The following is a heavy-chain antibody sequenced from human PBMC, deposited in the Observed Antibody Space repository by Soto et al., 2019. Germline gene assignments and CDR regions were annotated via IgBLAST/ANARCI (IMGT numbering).Heavy chain of an antibody. V-gene: IGHV4-59*12. CDR2: IYYSGST. CDR1: GGSISNYY. J-gene: IGHJ4*02. D-gene: IGHD2-8*02. Sequence: LETLSLTCTVSGGSISNYYWTWIRQPPGKGLEWIGYIYYSGSTNYNPSLKSRVTISVDTSKNQFSLKLTSVTAADSAVYYCARDKITGRFDYWGQGTLVTVS. CDR3: ARDKITGRFDY.